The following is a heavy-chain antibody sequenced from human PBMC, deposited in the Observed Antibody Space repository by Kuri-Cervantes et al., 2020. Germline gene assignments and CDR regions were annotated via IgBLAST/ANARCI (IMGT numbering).Heavy chain of an antibody. CDR1: GFTFSSYW. V-gene: IGHV3-74*01. CDR3: AKDFSSGSVDTAMVLDY. Sequence: GESLKISCAASGFTFSSYWMHWVRQAPGKGLVWVSRINSDGSSTSYADSVKGRFTIPRDNSKNTPYLQMNSLRAEDTAVYYCAKDFSSGSVDTAMVLDYWGQGTLVTVSS. CDR2: INSDGSST. D-gene: IGHD5-18*01. J-gene: IGHJ4*02.